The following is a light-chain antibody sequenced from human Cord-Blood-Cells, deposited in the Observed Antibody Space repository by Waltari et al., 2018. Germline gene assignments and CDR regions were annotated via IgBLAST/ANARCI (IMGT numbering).Light chain of an antibody. V-gene: IGLV2-23*01. Sequence: QSALTQPASVSGSPGQSITISCTGTSSDVGSYNLDSWYQQHPGKTPKLLIYEGSKRTEGFFSRFSGSKSSHTASLSISGRQSEDEADDYCCSYAGSSTYVFGTGTKVTVL. J-gene: IGLJ1*01. CDR2: EGS. CDR1: SSDVGSYNL. CDR3: CSYAGSSTYV.